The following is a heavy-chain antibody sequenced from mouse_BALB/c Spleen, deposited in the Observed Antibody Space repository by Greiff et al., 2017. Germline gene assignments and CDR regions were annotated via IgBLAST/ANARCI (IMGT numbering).Heavy chain of an antibody. V-gene: IGHV1S81*02. CDR3: TRSDGSSLYYAMDY. J-gene: IGHJ4*01. CDR1: GYTFTSYY. Sequence: LVESGAELVKPGASVKLSCKASGYTFTSYYMYWVKQRPGQGLEWIGEINPSNGGTNFNEKFKSKATLTVDKSSSTAYMQLSSLTSEDSAVYYCTRSDGSSLYYAMDYWGQGTSVTVSS. D-gene: IGHD1-1*01. CDR2: INPSNGGT.